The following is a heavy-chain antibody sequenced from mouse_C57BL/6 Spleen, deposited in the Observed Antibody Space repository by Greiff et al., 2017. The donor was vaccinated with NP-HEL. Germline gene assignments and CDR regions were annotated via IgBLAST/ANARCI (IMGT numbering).Heavy chain of an antibody. V-gene: IGHV1-81*01. Sequence: QLQQSGAELAMPFSSFPLSFPSSFYTFTIYFIIFFNQRTGQGLEWIGEIYPRSGNTYYNEKFKGKATLTADKSSSTAYMELRSLTSEDSAVYSCARWGTEYYFDYWGQGTTLTVSS. J-gene: IGHJ2*01. CDR1: FYTFTIYF. D-gene: IGHD3-3*01. CDR3: ARWGTEYYFDY. CDR2: IYPRSGNT.